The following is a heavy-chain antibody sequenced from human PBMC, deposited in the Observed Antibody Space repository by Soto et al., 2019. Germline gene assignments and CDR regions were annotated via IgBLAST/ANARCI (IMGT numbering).Heavy chain of an antibody. J-gene: IGHJ6*03. Sequence: QVQRVESGGGVVQPGGSLRLSCAASGFTVGSYAWHWVRQAPGKGLEWVAVIWYDATNKYYADSVRGRFTVSRDNSENALFLQMNSLGAEDTAVYYCARDGAPLTHSNYPGYYYYYMDVWGNGTAVTVS. D-gene: IGHD4-4*01. CDR2: IWYDATNK. V-gene: IGHV3-33*01. CDR3: ARDGAPLTHSNYPGYYYYYMDV. CDR1: GFTVGSYA.